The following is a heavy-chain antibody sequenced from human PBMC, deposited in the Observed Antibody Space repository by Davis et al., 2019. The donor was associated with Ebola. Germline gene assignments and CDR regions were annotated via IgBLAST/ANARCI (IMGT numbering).Heavy chain of an antibody. D-gene: IGHD6-13*01. V-gene: IGHV3-33*01. Sequence: GESLKISCAASGFTFSSYGMHWVRQAPGKGLGWVAVIWYDGSNKYYADSVKGRFTISRDNSKNTLYLQMNSLRAEDTGVYYCARVGCSSSCYFDYWGQGTLVTVSS. CDR2: IWYDGSNK. CDR1: GFTFSSYG. CDR3: ARVGCSSSCYFDY. J-gene: IGHJ4*02.